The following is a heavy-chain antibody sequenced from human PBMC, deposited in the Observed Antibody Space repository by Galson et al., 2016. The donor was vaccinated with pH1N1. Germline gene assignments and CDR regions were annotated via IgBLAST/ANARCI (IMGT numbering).Heavy chain of an antibody. D-gene: IGHD3-22*01. CDR3: GRVNTYDSSGYYPFDY. CDR2: INPNNGDT. Sequence: SVKVSCKASEYTFIGYYIHWMRQAPGHGLAWVGRINPNNGDTHYAQNFQGRVTMTRDTSISTAYIELNSLRSDDTAVYYCGRVNTYDSSGYYPFDYWGQGTQVTVSS. J-gene: IGHJ4*02. CDR1: EYTFIGYY. V-gene: IGHV1-2*06.